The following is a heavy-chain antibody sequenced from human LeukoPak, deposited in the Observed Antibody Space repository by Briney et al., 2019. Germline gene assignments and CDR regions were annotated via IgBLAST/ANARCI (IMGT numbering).Heavy chain of an antibody. J-gene: IGHJ5*02. CDR2: ISGSGGST. CDR3: ATSYYYDSSGS. Sequence: GGSLRLSCAASGFTFSRNGMTWVRQAPGKGLEWVSAISGSGGSTYYADSVKGRFTISRDNSKNTLYLQMNSLRAEDTAVYYCATSYYYDSSGSWGQGTLVTVSS. V-gene: IGHV3-23*01. D-gene: IGHD3-22*01. CDR1: GFTFSRNG.